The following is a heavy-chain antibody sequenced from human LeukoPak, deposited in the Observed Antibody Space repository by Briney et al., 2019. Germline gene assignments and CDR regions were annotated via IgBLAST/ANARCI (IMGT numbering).Heavy chain of an antibody. J-gene: IGHJ4*02. V-gene: IGHV3-74*01. CDR2: INSDGSDI. CDR3: ARGSLGDGSLLIDY. Sequence: PGGSPRLSCAASGFTFSRYWMHWVRQAPGKGLVWVSRINSDGSDITYADSVKGRFTISRDNAKSTVYLQMNSLRAEDTAVYYCARGSLGDGSLLIDYWGQGTLVTVSS. D-gene: IGHD1-26*01. CDR1: GFTFSRYW.